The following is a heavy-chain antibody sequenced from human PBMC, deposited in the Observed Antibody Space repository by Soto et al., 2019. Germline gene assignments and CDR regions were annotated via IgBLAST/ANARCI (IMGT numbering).Heavy chain of an antibody. CDR2: IIPVLGVT. D-gene: IGHD2-2*01. V-gene: IGHV1-69*02. CDR3: AKSPSPGSATSSYYGMDV. Sequence: QVQLVQSGPEVKEPGSSVTVSCKASGGTFNNYIFTWVRQAPGQGLEWMGRIIPVLGVTYYAQRFQGRVTINADRSTTTAYLEVSSLRSEDTAIYYCAKSPSPGSATSSYYGMDVWGQGTTVTVSS. CDR1: GGTFNNYI. J-gene: IGHJ6*02.